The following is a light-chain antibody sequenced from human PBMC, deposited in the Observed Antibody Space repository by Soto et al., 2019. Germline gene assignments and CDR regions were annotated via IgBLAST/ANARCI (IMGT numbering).Light chain of an antibody. V-gene: IGKV3-11*01. CDR2: DVS. Sequence: EIVFTQSPVTLSLSPVERATLSCRASQSVSGYLAWYQQKPGQAPRLLIYDVSNRATGIPARFSGSGSGTDFTLTISSLEPEDFAIYYCQQRNYWQVTFGQGTKVDIK. CDR1: QSVSGY. CDR3: QQRNYWQVT. J-gene: IGKJ1*01.